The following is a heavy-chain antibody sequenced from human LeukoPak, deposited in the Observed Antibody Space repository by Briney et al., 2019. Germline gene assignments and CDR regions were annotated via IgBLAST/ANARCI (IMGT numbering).Heavy chain of an antibody. V-gene: IGHV3-7*03. CDR1: GFTFSNYW. J-gene: IGHJ4*02. D-gene: IGHD2-15*01. Sequence: GGSLRLSCAASGFTFSNYWMTWVRQAPGKGLQWVANIKQDGSDTYYVDSVKGRFTISRDNSKNTLYLQMNSLRAEDTAVYYCAKGLRRGFVVAATYWGQGTLVTVSS. CDR2: IKQDGSDT. CDR3: AKGLRRGFVVAATY.